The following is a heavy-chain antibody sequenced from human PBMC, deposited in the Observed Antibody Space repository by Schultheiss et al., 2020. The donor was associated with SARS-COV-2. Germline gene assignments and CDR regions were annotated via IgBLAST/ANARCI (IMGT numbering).Heavy chain of an antibody. D-gene: IGHD5-18*01. J-gene: IGHJ4*02. Sequence: SETLSLTCTVSGGSISSSTSYWGWIRQPPGKGLEWIGSMSYSGSTHYNPSLKSRVTISVDTSKSQFSLKLSSLTAADTAVYYCARGGNNYGLGRLYYFDYWGQGTLVTVSS. CDR3: ARGGNNYGLGRLYYFDY. CDR1: GGSISSSTSY. CDR2: MSYSGST. V-gene: IGHV4-39*01.